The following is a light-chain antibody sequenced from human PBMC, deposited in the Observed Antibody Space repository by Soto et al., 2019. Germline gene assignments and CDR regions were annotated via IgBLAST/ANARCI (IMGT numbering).Light chain of an antibody. J-gene: IGKJ1*01. CDR3: QQYNNWPQT. V-gene: IGKV3-15*01. Sequence: EIVLTQSPDTLSVSPGETATLSCRASQSVSSNLAWYQQKPGQAPRLHNCGASTSATGIPARFRASESGTEFTLTISSLQSEDFVVYYCQQYNNWPQTFGQGTTLDIK. CDR1: QSVSSN. CDR2: GAS.